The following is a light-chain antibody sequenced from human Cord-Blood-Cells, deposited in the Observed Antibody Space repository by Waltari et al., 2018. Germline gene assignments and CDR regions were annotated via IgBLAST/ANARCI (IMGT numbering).Light chain of an antibody. CDR1: QSVSSN. CDR3: QQYNNWPLT. Sequence: DIVMTQSPATLSVSPGERATLSCRASQSVSSNLAWYQQKPGQAPRLLIYGASTRATGIPARFSGSVSGTEFTLTISSLQSEDFAVYYCQQYNNWPLTFGPGTKVDIK. V-gene: IGKV3-15*01. J-gene: IGKJ3*01. CDR2: GAS.